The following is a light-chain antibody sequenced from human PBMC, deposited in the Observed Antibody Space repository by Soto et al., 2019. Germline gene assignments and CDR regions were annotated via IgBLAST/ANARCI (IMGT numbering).Light chain of an antibody. V-gene: IGKV3-20*01. Sequence: EIVLTQSPGTLSLSPGERATLSCRASQSVSSSYLAWYQQKPGQAPRLLIYGASSRATGIPDRFSGSGSGTDFTLTISRLEPEDLAVYYCQQYGSSPYTFGQGTKLKIK. CDR3: QQYGSSPYT. J-gene: IGKJ2*01. CDR2: GAS. CDR1: QSVSSSY.